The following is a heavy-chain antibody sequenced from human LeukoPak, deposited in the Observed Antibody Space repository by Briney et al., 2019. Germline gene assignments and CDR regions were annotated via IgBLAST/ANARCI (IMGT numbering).Heavy chain of an antibody. CDR3: ARGRYCSGGSCKRHWIYYFDY. Sequence: ASVKVSCKASGYTFTSYDINWVRQATGQGLEWMGWMNPNSGNTGYAQKFQGRVTITRNTSISTAYMELSSLRSEDTAVYYCARGRYCSGGSCKRHWIYYFDYWGQGTLVTVSS. CDR2: MNPNSGNT. CDR1: GYTFTSYD. D-gene: IGHD2-15*01. J-gene: IGHJ4*02. V-gene: IGHV1-8*01.